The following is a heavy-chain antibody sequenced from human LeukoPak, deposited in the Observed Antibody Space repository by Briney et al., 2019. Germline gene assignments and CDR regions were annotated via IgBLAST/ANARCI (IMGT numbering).Heavy chain of an antibody. CDR3: ARGGLLVGVNPEVYYFDY. CDR2: INHSGST. CDR1: GVSFSGYY. Sequence: ASETLSLTCAVYGVSFSGYYWSWIRQPPGKGLEWIGEINHSGSTNYNPSLKSRVTISVDTSKNQFSLKLSSVTAADTAVYYCARGGLLVGVNPEVYYFDYWGQGTLVTVSS. D-gene: IGHD1-26*01. V-gene: IGHV4-34*01. J-gene: IGHJ4*02.